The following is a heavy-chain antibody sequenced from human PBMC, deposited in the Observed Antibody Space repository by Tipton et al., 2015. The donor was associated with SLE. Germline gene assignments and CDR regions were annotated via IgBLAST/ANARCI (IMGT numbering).Heavy chain of an antibody. V-gene: IGHV3-7*01. Sequence: SLRLSCAASGFTFSTYWMNWVRQAPGKGLEWAASIKEDGTGKYYVDPVKGRFTISRDNAKNSLYLQMNSLRAEDTAVYYCATGNFGGRGYWGQGTLVTVSS. CDR3: ATGNFGGRGY. CDR2: IKEDGTGK. D-gene: IGHD2-21*01. CDR1: GFTFSTYW. J-gene: IGHJ4*02.